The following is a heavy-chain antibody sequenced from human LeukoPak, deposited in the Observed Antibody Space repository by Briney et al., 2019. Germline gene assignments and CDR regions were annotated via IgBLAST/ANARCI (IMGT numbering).Heavy chain of an antibody. CDR1: GFTFSSYG. J-gene: IGHJ6*02. D-gene: IGHD7-27*01. V-gene: IGHV3-33*01. Sequence: GGSLRLSCAASGFTFSSYGMHWVRQAPGKGLEWVAVIWYDGSNKYYADSVKGRFTISRDNSKNTLYLQMNSLRAEDTAVYYCARDKTRHWGLYYYYYGMDVWGQGTTVTVSS. CDR3: ARDKTRHWGLYYYYYGMDV. CDR2: IWYDGSNK.